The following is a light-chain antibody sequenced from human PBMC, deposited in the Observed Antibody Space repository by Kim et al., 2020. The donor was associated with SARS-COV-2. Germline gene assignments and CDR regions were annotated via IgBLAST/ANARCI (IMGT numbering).Light chain of an antibody. CDR3: QQRSNWPS. CDR1: QSVSSY. V-gene: IGKV3-11*01. CDR2: DAS. J-gene: IGKJ4*01. Sequence: SLSPGERATLSCRAGQSVSSYLAWYQQKPGQAPRLLIYDASNRATGIPARFSGSGSGTDFPLTISSLEPEDFAVYYCQQRSNWPSFGGGTKVDIK.